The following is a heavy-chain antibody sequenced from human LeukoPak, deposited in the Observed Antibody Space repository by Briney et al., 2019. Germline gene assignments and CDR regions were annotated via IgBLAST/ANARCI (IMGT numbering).Heavy chain of an antibody. D-gene: IGHD3-3*01. CDR1: GGSVSSGSYY. J-gene: IGHJ3*02. CDR3: ARVRSIQWGLNFWSGYPVDRGDAFDI. Sequence: SETLSLTCTVSGGSVSSGSYYWSWIRQPPGKGLEWIGYIYYSGSTNYNPSLKSRVTISVDTSKNQFSLKLSSVTAADTAVYYCARVRSIQWGLNFWSGYPVDRGDAFDIWGQGTMVTVSS. CDR2: IYYSGST. V-gene: IGHV4-61*01.